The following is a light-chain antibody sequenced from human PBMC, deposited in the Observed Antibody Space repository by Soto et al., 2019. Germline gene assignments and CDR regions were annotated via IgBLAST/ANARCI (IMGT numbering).Light chain of an antibody. Sequence: QSALTQPASVSGTPGQSITISCTGSNSDVGLYDFVSWYQHHPGRAPKLIVSEVGHRPSGISNRFSGSKSGNTASLTISGLQSEDEADYYCISYTSDDVRYVFGTGTKVTVL. CDR1: NSDVGLYDF. V-gene: IGLV2-14*01. CDR2: EVG. J-gene: IGLJ1*01. CDR3: ISYTSDDVRYV.